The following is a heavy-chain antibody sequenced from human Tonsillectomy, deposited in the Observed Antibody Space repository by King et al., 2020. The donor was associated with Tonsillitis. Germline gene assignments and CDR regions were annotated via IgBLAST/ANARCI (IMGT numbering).Heavy chain of an antibody. Sequence: VQLVESGGGLVKPGGSLRLSCAASGFTFSDYYKSWIRQAPGEGREGVSYNRSSGSTIYYADPVKGRFTLSRENATNSLYLQMNSLRADDTAVYYCAGGMPGIAVAGLFDYWGQGTLVTVSS. CDR1: GFTFSDYY. J-gene: IGHJ4*02. D-gene: IGHD6-19*01. V-gene: IGHV3-11*01. CDR3: AGGMPGIAVAGLFDY. CDR2: NRSSGSTI.